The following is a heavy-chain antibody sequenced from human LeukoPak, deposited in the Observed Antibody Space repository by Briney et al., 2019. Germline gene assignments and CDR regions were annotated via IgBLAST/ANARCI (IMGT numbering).Heavy chain of an antibody. J-gene: IGHJ4*02. Sequence: GGSLRLSCAASGFTFSSYAMSWVRQAPGKGLDWVSAISGSGGSTYYADSVKGRFTISRDNSKNTLYLQMNSLRAEDTAVYYCAKDLSIAHCISTSCTQYYFDYGGQGCLVTVSS. V-gene: IGHV3-23*01. CDR2: ISGSGGST. D-gene: IGHD2-2*01. CDR3: AKDLSIAHCISTSCTQYYFDY. CDR1: GFTFSSYA.